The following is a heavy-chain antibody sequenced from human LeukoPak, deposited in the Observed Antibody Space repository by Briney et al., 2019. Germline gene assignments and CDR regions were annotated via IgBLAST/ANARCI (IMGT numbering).Heavy chain of an antibody. CDR1: GFTFDDYT. D-gene: IGHD5-12*01. V-gene: IGHV3-43*01. CDR2: ISWDGGST. CDR3: AKDIEWLRLGHGVDY. Sequence: GGSLRLSCAASGFTFDDYTMHWVRQAPGKGLEWVSLISWDGGSTYYADSVKGRFTISRDNSKNSLCLQMNSLRTEDTALYYCAKDIEWLRLGHGVDYWGQGTLVTVSS. J-gene: IGHJ4*02.